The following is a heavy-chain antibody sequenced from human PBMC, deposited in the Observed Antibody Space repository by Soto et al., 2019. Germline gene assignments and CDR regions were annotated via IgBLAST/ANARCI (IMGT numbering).Heavy chain of an antibody. CDR1: GFTFSCYA. J-gene: IGHJ4*02. V-gene: IGHV3-23*01. D-gene: IGHD2-21*01. CDR2: ITSGAEI. Sequence: GASLRLSCAASGFTFSCYAMGWVRQAPGKGQEWVAVITSGAEIYYADPVKGRFTISRDNSKSTLYLQMSSLRAEDTAVYFCVKRADYIGTWYSFDYWGQGTLVNVSS. CDR3: VKRADYIGTWYSFDY.